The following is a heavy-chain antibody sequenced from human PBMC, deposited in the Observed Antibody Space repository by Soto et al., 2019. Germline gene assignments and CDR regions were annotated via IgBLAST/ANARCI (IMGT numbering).Heavy chain of an antibody. CDR2: INPIFGAA. J-gene: IGHJ2*01. Sequence: QVQLVQSGAEVKKPGSSVKVSCKASGGTFSSYAISWVRQAPGQGLEWMGGINPIFGAANYAQKFQGRVTITADESTSTAYMELRSLRSEDTAVYYCARAPVPYGTGGWYFDLWGRGALVPVSS. D-gene: IGHD3-10*01. V-gene: IGHV1-69*01. CDR1: GGTFSSYA. CDR3: ARAPVPYGTGGWYFDL.